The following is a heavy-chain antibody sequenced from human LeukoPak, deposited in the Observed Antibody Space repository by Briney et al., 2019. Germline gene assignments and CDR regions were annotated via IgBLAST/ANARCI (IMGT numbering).Heavy chain of an antibody. J-gene: IGHJ4*02. V-gene: IGHV3-23*01. D-gene: IGHD7-27*01. Sequence: TGGSLRLSCAASGFTLSSNAMSWARQAPGKGLEWVSALGSDGGNYYADSVKGRFTISRDNSKNTLYLQMNSLRVEDTAAYYCAKDLLNWEFDYWGQGTLVTVSS. CDR3: AKDLLNWEFDY. CDR2: LGSDGGN. CDR1: GFTLSSNA.